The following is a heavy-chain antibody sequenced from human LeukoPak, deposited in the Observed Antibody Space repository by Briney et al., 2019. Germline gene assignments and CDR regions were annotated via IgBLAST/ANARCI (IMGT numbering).Heavy chain of an antibody. Sequence: PSETLSLTCTVSGGSISSGGYYWSWIRQHPGKGLEWIGYIYYSGSTYYNPSLKSRVTISVDTSKNQFSLKLSSVTAADTAVYYCASFHTATVTRPRPTYYFDYWGQGTLVTVSS. D-gene: IGHD4-17*01. J-gene: IGHJ4*02. CDR2: IYYSGST. CDR3: ASFHTATVTRPRPTYYFDY. V-gene: IGHV4-31*03. CDR1: GGSISSGGYY.